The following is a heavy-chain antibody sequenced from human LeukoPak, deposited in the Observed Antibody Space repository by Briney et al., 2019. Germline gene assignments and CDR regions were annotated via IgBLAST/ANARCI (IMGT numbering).Heavy chain of an antibody. J-gene: IGHJ4*02. D-gene: IGHD5-12*01. CDR1: GFTFSSYS. V-gene: IGHV3-21*01. CDR2: ISSSSSYI. Sequence: NPGGSLRLSCAASGFTFSSYSMNWVRQAPGKGLEWVSSISSSSSYIYYADSVKGRFTISRDNAKNSLYLQMNSLRAEDTAVYYCARGGYVKYYFDYWGQGTLVTVSS. CDR3: ARGGYVKYYFDY.